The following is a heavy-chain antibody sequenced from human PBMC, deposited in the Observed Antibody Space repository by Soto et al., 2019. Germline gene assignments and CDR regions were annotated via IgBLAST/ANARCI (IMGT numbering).Heavy chain of an antibody. CDR2: INAGNGNT. D-gene: IGHD3-9*01. Sequence: QVQLVQSGAEVKKPGASVKVSCKASGYTFTSYAMHWVRQAPGQRLEWMGWINAGNGNTKYSQKFQGRVTITRDTSASTANMELSSLRSEDTAVYYCASARGYDILTGLYYYYYGMDVWGQGTTVTVSS. CDR1: GYTFTSYA. J-gene: IGHJ6*02. V-gene: IGHV1-3*01. CDR3: ASARGYDILTGLYYYYYGMDV.